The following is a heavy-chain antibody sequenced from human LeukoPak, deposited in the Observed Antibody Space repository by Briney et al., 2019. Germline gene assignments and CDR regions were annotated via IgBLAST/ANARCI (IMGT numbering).Heavy chain of an antibody. Sequence: PSETLSLNCTGSGVSISSGYWSWLRHPPGKRLEWIGYIYYSGSTNSNPSLKSRVTISADTSKNQFSLKLNSVTAADTAVYYCVRGNYDSRGYSNAFDIWGQGAMVTVSS. CDR3: VRGNYDSRGYSNAFDI. V-gene: IGHV4-59*01. CDR2: IYYSGST. D-gene: IGHD3-22*01. CDR1: GVSISSGY. J-gene: IGHJ3*02.